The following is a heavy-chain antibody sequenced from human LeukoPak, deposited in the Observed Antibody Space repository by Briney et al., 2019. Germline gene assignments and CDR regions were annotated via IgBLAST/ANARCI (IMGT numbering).Heavy chain of an antibody. V-gene: IGHV4-34*01. Sequence: SETLSLTCAVYGGSFSGYYWSWIRQPPGKGLEGMGEINHSGSTNYNPSIKSRVTISVDTSKNQFSLKLSSVTAADTAVYYCARERRDGYNYYYYYGMDVWGQGTTVTVSS. J-gene: IGHJ6*02. CDR3: ARERRDGYNYYYYYGMDV. D-gene: IGHD5-24*01. CDR1: GGSFSGYY. CDR2: INHSGST.